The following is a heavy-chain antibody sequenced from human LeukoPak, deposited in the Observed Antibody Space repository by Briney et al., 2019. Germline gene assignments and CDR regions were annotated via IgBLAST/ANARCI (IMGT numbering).Heavy chain of an antibody. V-gene: IGHV4-59*08. Sequence: SETLSLTCNVSGDSLTSHFWSRIRQTPGKGLEWIGYVFHSGTTNYSPSLKSRVTISLDTSKKQFYLRLASVTAADTALYYCARRMATVTDAFDIWGRGTMVSVSS. CDR1: GDSLTSHF. CDR3: ARRMATVTDAFDI. J-gene: IGHJ3*02. CDR2: VFHSGTT. D-gene: IGHD5-24*01.